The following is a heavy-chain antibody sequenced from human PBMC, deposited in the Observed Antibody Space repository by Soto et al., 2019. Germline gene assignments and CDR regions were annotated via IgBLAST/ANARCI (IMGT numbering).Heavy chain of an antibody. CDR1: GGSFSGYY. CDR2: INHSGST. J-gene: IGHJ6*02. V-gene: IGHV4-34*01. CDR3: ARYLWSGYPIYGMDV. Sequence: PSETLSLTCAVYGGSFSGYYWSWIRQPPGKGLEWIGEINHSGSTNYNPSLKSRVTISVDTSKNQFSLKLSSVTAADTAVYYCARYLWSGYPIYGMDVWGQGTTVTVSS. D-gene: IGHD3-3*01.